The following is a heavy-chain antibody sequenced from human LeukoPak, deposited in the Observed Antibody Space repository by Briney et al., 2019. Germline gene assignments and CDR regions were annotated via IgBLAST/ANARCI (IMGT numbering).Heavy chain of an antibody. CDR1: GFTFDDYA. CDR3: AKDSRGFDY. Sequence: GGSLRLSCAASGFTFDDYAMHWVRQAPGKGLEWVSGISWNSGSIGYADSVKGRFTNSRDNAKNSLYLQMNSLRAEDTALYYCAKDSRGFDYWGQGTLVTVSS. V-gene: IGHV3-9*01. J-gene: IGHJ4*02. CDR2: ISWNSGSI. D-gene: IGHD3-16*01.